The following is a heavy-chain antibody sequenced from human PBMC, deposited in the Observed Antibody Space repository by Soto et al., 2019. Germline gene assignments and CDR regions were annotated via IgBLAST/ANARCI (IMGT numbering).Heavy chain of an antibody. CDR1: GYTFTSYY. D-gene: IGHD1-26*01. Sequence: VQLVQSGAEVRKPGASVKVSCKASGYTFTSYYLHWVRQAPGQGLEWMGMITPSDGSRTYAQEFQGRVTMTRDTSTSTVYMDMSSLRSEDTAVYYCARALPRYIVGLMMDFDYWGQGTLVTVSS. J-gene: IGHJ4*02. V-gene: IGHV1-46*01. CDR2: ITPSDGSR. CDR3: ARALPRYIVGLMMDFDY.